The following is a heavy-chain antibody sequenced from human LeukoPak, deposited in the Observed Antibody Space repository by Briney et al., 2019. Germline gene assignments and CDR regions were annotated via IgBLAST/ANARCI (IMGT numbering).Heavy chain of an antibody. CDR3: ARGGQGYCSGGGCYPFDY. CDR2: IDSDGRST. V-gene: IGHV3-74*01. D-gene: IGHD2-15*01. CDR1: GFTFSTYW. J-gene: IGHJ4*02. Sequence: PGGSLRLSCAASGFTFSTYWMHWARHVPGKGPVWVSRIDSDGRSTNYADSVKGRFTMSRDNAKNTLYLQMNSLRAEDTAVYYCARGGQGYCSGGGCYPFDYWGQGTLVTVSS.